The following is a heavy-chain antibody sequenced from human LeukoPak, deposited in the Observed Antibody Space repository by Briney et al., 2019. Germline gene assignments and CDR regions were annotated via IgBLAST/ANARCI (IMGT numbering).Heavy chain of an antibody. CDR2: ISGSGGST. Sequence: GGSLRLSCAASGFTFSSYAMSWVRQAPGKGLEWVSAISGSGGSTYYADSVKGRFTISRDNSKNTLCLQMNSLRAEDTAVYYCAREIVVVVAATRYYYYGMDVWGQGTTVTVSS. CDR1: GFTFSSYA. CDR3: AREIVVVVAATRYYYYGMDV. J-gene: IGHJ6*02. D-gene: IGHD2-15*01. V-gene: IGHV3-23*01.